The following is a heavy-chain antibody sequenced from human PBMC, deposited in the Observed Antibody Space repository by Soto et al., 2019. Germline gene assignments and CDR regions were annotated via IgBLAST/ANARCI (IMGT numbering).Heavy chain of an antibody. D-gene: IGHD3-10*01. Sequence: GGPLRLSCAASGFTFSSYSMNWVRQAPGKGLEWVSYITSSSSTMSYADSVKGRFTISRDNAKNALYLQMNSLRAEDTAVYYCVRDRGYPDSFDVWGRGTMVTVSS. CDR1: GFTFSSYS. CDR2: ITSSSSTM. V-gene: IGHV3-48*04. J-gene: IGHJ3*01. CDR3: VRDRGYPDSFDV.